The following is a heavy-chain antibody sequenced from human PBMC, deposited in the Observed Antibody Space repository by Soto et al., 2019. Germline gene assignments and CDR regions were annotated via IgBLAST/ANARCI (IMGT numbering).Heavy chain of an antibody. V-gene: IGHV1-69*13. D-gene: IGHD3-9*01. J-gene: IGHJ6*02. Sequence: GASVKGSWKASGYTFTSYAIPWGRQAPGQKLEWMGGIIPIFGTANYAQKFQGRVTITADESTSTAYMELSSLRSEDTAVYYCARMEYYDILTGPGGMDVWGQGTTVTVSS. CDR3: ARMEYYDILTGPGGMDV. CDR2: IIPIFGTA. CDR1: GYTFTSYA.